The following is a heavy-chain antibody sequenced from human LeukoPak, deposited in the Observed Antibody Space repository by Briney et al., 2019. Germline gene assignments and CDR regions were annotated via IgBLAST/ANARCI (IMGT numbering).Heavy chain of an antibody. CDR1: GFTFDDYA. J-gene: IGHJ6*02. V-gene: IGHV3-9*01. CDR2: ISWNSGNI. CDR3: TKSQYSTVTYYGLDV. Sequence: GRSLRLSCAASGFTFDDYAMHWVRQAPGKGLEWVSGISWNSGNIGYADFVKGRFTISRDNAKNSLYLKMNSLRDEDTALYYCTKSQYSTVTYYGLDVWGQGTTVTV. D-gene: IGHD4-17*01.